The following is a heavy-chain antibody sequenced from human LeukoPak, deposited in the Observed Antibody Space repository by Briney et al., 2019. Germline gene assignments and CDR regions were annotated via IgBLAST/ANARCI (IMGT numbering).Heavy chain of an antibody. V-gene: IGHV3-53*04. CDR3: ASGSRFDY. CDR1: GFTVSDNY. J-gene: IGHJ4*02. CDR2: IYSGASI. Sequence: QSGGSLRLSCAASGFTVSDNYMSWVRQAPGKGLEWVSVIYSGASIYYTDSVKGRFTISRHNSKNTLYLQMNSLRTEDTAVYYCASGSRFDYWGQGTLVTVSS. D-gene: IGHD5/OR15-5a*01.